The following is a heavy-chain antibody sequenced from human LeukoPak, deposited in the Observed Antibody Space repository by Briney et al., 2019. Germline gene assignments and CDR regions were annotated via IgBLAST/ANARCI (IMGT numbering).Heavy chain of an antibody. CDR3: ARQIYSYGLYYFDY. CDR1: GFTFSSYW. J-gene: IGHJ4*02. CDR2: INGDGSST. D-gene: IGHD5-18*01. V-gene: IGHV3-74*01. Sequence: AGGSLRLSCAASGFTFSSYWMHWVRPPPGKGLVWVSRINGDGSSTSYADSVKGRFTISRDNAKNTLYLQMNSLRAEDTAVYYCARQIYSYGLYYFDYWGQGTLVTVSS.